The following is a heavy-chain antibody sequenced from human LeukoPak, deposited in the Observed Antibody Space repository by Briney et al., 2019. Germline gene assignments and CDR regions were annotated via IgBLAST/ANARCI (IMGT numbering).Heavy chain of an antibody. CDR1: GASITNSLYY. V-gene: IGHV4-39*01. Sequence: SETLSLTCTVSGASITNSLYYWGWIRQPPGKGLEWIATVYYIGSTYYNPSLKSRVTISIDTSKSHFSLKLSSVTAADMAVYYCARQDFGSGILPGYWGQGTLVTVSS. CDR3: ARQDFGSGILPGY. J-gene: IGHJ4*02. CDR2: VYYIGST. D-gene: IGHD3-10*01.